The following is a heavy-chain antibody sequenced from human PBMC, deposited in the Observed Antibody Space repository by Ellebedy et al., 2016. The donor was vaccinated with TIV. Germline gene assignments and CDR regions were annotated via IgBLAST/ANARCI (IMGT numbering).Heavy chain of an antibody. CDR3: ATVGLGVAGSIDY. CDR1: GDSINNNDYY. J-gene: IGHJ4*02. Sequence: SETLSLTXTVSGDSINNNDYYWSWIRQSAGKGLEWIGRIYSSGNTNYNPSLRSRVTMSLDTSKNQISLKVSSVTAADTAVYYCATVGLGVAGSIDYWGQGTPVTVSS. V-gene: IGHV4-61*02. CDR2: IYSSGNT. D-gene: IGHD6-19*01.